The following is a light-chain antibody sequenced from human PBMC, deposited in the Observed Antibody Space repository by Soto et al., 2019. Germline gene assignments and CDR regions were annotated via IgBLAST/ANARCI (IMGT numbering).Light chain of an antibody. CDR3: QQCAKSST. V-gene: IGKV1-5*01. CDR1: HTIERW. Sequence: IQMTQSPSTLSASVGDRVTITCRASHTIERWMAWYQQKRGRAPSLLIFDATTLHSGVPSRFSGGGSGTEFTLTINGLQPDDFATYYCQQCAKSSTFGQGTTVEIK. CDR2: DAT. J-gene: IGKJ1*01.